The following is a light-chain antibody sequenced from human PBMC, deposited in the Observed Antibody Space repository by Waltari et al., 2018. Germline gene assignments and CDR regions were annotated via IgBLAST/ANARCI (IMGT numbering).Light chain of an antibody. CDR2: DAS. V-gene: IGKV1-NL1*01. CDR3: QHYYSTPRT. J-gene: IGKJ2*02. CDR1: RDITDS. Sequence: DIQMTQSPSSLSASVGERVTITCRASRDITDSLAWYQQKPGRAPKVLLFDASSLQSGVPSRFIGSGSGTDFTLTISSLQPEDFATYYCQHYYSTPRTFGRGTTVEIK.